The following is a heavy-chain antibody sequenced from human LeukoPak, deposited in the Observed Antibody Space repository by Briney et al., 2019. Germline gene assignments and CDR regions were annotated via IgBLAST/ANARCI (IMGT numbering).Heavy chain of an antibody. CDR3: ARVGVDDSGNIIKYFFDY. V-gene: IGHV4-59*01. D-gene: IGHD4-23*01. CDR1: GGPISNYQ. CDR2: IYYSGTA. J-gene: IGHJ4*02. Sequence: NPSETLSLTCTLSGGPISNYQWSWIRQPPGKGLEWIGNIYYSGTANYNPSLKSRVIISVDTSKNQFSLKLSPVTAADTAVYYCARVGVDDSGNIIKYFFDYWGQGTLVTVSS.